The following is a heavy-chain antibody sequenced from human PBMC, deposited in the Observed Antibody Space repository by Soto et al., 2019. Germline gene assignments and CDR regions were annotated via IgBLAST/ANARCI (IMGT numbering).Heavy chain of an antibody. D-gene: IGHD2-2*01. CDR2: IIPILNSP. CDR1: GGTFGSYA. Sequence: QVQLVQSGAEVKKPGSSVKVSCKASGGTFGSYAITWVRRAPGQGLEWLGGIIPILNSPAYAQKFQARVVITADELKNTAYMELNSLRFDDTAVYYCAREAPYCTSATCPKFYDMDVWGQGTTVTVAS. J-gene: IGHJ6*02. CDR3: AREAPYCTSATCPKFYDMDV. V-gene: IGHV1-69*01.